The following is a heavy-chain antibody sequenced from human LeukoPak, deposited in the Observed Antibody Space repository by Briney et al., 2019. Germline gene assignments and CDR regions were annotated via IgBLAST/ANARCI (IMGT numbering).Heavy chain of an antibody. CDR2: MNPNSGNT. Sequence: GASVKVSFKASGYTFTIYDINWVRQATGQGLEWMGWMNPNSGNTGYAQKFQGRVTMTRNTSISTAYMELSSLRSEDTAVYYCASGSGYSSSWGSDSWGQGTLVTVSP. V-gene: IGHV1-8*01. D-gene: IGHD6-13*01. CDR3: ASGSGYSSSWGSDS. J-gene: IGHJ5*01. CDR1: GYTFTIYD.